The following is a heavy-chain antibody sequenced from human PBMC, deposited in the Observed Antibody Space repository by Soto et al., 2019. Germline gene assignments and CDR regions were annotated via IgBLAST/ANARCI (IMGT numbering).Heavy chain of an antibody. V-gene: IGHV4-59*08. D-gene: IGHD4-17*01. CDR1: DGSISSYY. CDR2: IYYSGST. J-gene: IGHJ5*02. CDR3: ARLLRSRGDWFDP. Sequence: QVQLQESGPGLVKPSEILSLTCTVSDGSISSYYWSWIRQPPGKGLEWIGYIYYSGSTNYNPSLKSRVTISVDTSKNQFSLKLSSGTAADTAVYYCARLLRSRGDWFDPWGQGTLVTVSS.